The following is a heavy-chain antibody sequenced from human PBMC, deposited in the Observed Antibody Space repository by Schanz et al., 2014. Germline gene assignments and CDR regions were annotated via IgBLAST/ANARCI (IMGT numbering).Heavy chain of an antibody. J-gene: IGHJ6*02. CDR3: VRDAGWAFGDYHGMDV. D-gene: IGHD3-10*01. V-gene: IGHV1-18*04. CDR1: GYTFTSYY. Sequence: QVQLVQSGAEVKKPGASVKVSCKASGYTFTSYYMHWVRRAPGQGLEWMGWISVYHGHTNYAEKVHGRVTMTTDTSTSTAYMELRSLISDDTAVYYCVRDAGWAFGDYHGMDVWGQGTSVTVSS. CDR2: ISVYHGHT.